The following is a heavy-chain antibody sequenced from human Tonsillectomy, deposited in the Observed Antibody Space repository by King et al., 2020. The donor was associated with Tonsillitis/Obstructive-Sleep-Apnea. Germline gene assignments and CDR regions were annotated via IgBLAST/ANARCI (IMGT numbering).Heavy chain of an antibody. V-gene: IGHV1-18*01. CDR1: GYTFTSYG. D-gene: IGHD3-3*01. Sequence: QLVQSGAEVKRPGASVNVSCKASGYTFTSYGISWVRQXPGQGLEWMGWXXXYIGNXXYAQKFQGRVTMTTDTSTSTAYMELRSLRSDDTAVYYCARADFWSGYPFDYWGQGTLLTVSS. J-gene: IGHJ4*02. CDR3: ARADFWSGYPFDY. CDR2: XXXYIGNX.